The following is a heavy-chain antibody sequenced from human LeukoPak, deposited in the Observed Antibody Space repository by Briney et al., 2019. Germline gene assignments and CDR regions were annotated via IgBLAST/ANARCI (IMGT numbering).Heavy chain of an antibody. CDR2: ISSSSGYI. Sequence: PGGSLRLSCAASGFTFSSYSMNWVRQAPGKGLEWVSSISSSSGYISYADSVKGRFTISRDNAKNSLYLQMNSLRAEDTAVYYCARDSYYSDWAPGYFDLWGRGTLVTVSS. CDR1: GFTFSSYS. D-gene: IGHD3-22*01. CDR3: ARDSYYSDWAPGYFDL. J-gene: IGHJ2*01. V-gene: IGHV3-21*01.